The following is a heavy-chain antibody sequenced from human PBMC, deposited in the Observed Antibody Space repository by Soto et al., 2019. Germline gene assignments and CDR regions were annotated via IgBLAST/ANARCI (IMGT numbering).Heavy chain of an antibody. J-gene: IGHJ3*02. V-gene: IGHV1-18*04. D-gene: IGHD2-15*01. CDR3: ARDWTVVTGRRTANAFDI. Sequence: QVQLVQSGAEVKKPGASVKVSCKASGYTFTSYGISWVRQAPGQGLEWRGWISAYNGNTNYAQKLQGRVTMTTETSTSTAYMELRCLRSDDTAVYYCARDWTVVTGRRTANAFDIWSQVTMVTVSS. CDR1: GYTFTSYG. CDR2: ISAYNGNT.